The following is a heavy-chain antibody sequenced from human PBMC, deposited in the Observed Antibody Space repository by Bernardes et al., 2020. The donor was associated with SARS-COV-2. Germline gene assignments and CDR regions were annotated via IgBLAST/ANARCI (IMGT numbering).Heavy chain of an antibody. D-gene: IGHD2-21*01. CDR3: ASGPKFPRGGMDV. CDR2: ISSTSSYI. V-gene: IGHV3-21*01. Sequence: GGSLRLSCTASGFTLETYTMNWVHQAPETGLEWVSSISSTSSYIHYAESVKGRFTVSRDNANSSVYLEMKTLRVEDTAVYYCASGPKFPRGGMDVWGPGTTVIV. J-gene: IGHJ6*02. CDR1: GFTLETYT.